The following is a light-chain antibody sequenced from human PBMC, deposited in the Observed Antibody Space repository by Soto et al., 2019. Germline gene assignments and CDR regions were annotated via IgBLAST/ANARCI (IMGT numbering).Light chain of an antibody. CDR3: QQYGSSLPYT. CDR1: QSVTSSY. V-gene: IGKV3-20*01. Sequence: EIVLTQSPGTLSLSPGERATLSCRASQSVTSSYLAWYQQKPGQAPRLLISGASSRAAGIPDSFSASGSGTDFTLTISRLEPEDFAVYYCQQYGSSLPYTFGQGTKLEIK. J-gene: IGKJ2*01. CDR2: GAS.